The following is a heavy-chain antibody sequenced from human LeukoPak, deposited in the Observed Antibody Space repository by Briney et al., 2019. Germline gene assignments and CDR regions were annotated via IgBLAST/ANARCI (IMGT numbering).Heavy chain of an antibody. Sequence: GGSLSLSRAASGFTFNNYAMNWVRQAPGKGLEWVSVISGNGGTTYYADSVKGRFTISRDSSKNTLYLQMNSLRAEDTAVYYCAKVSGGGLYYDGMDVWGQGTTVTVSS. CDR1: GFTFNNYA. CDR2: ISGNGGTT. J-gene: IGHJ6*02. V-gene: IGHV3-23*01. D-gene: IGHD1-14*01. CDR3: AKVSGGGLYYDGMDV.